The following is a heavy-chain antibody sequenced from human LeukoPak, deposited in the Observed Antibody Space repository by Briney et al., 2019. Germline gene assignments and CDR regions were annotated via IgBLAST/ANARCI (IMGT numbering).Heavy chain of an antibody. CDR3: ARDYSSTLTLFDY. D-gene: IGHD6-13*01. J-gene: IGHJ4*02. CDR1: GYTFTGYY. Sequence: GASVKVSCKASGYTFTGYYMHWVRQAPGQGPEWMGWINPDSGGTNYAQKFQGRVTMTRDTSISTAYLDLSRLRSDDTAVYYCARDYSSTLTLFDYWGQGTLVTVSS. CDR2: INPDSGGT. V-gene: IGHV1-2*02.